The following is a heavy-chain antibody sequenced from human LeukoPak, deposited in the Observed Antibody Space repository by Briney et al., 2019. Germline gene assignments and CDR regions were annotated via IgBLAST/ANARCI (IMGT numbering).Heavy chain of an antibody. D-gene: IGHD1-1*01. J-gene: IGHJ6*03. CDR3: ARDNPERRYYYYYMDV. CDR2: IYTSGST. V-gene: IGHV4-61*02. Sequence: SQTLSLTCTVSGGSISSGSYYWSWIRQPAGKGLKWIGRIYTSGSTNYNPSLKSRVTISVDTSKNQFSLKLSSVTAADTAVYYCARDNPERRYYYYYMDVWGKGTTVTISS. CDR1: GGSISSGSYY.